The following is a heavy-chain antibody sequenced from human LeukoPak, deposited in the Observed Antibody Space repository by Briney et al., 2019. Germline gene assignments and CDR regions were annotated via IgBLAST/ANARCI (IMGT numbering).Heavy chain of an antibody. CDR3: ARGFRYYGSDDY. D-gene: IGHD3-10*01. J-gene: IGHJ4*02. Sequence: ASVKVSCKASGYTFTSYDINWVRQATGQGLEWMGWMNPNSGNTGYAQEFQGRVTMTRNTSISTAYMELSSLRSEDTAVYYCARGFRYYGSDDYWGQGTLVTVSS. CDR1: GYTFTSYD. CDR2: MNPNSGNT. V-gene: IGHV1-8*01.